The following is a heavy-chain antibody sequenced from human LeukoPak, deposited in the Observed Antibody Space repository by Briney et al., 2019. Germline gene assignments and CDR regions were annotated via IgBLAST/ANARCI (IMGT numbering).Heavy chain of an antibody. J-gene: IGHJ6*02. V-gene: IGHV6-1*01. Sequence: SQTLSLTCAISGDSVSSNSAAWNWIGQSPSRGLEWLGRTYYRSKWYNDYAVSVKSRITINPDTSKNQFSLQLNSVTPEDTAVYYCAREHSGYEESYYYYGMDVWGQGTTVTVSS. CDR2: TYYRSKWYN. CDR1: GDSVSSNSAA. D-gene: IGHD5-12*01. CDR3: AREHSGYEESYYYYGMDV.